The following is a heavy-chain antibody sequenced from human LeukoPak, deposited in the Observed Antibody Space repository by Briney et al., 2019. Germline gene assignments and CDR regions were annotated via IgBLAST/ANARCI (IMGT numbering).Heavy chain of an antibody. V-gene: IGHV3-53*01. Sequence: PGGSLTLSCPASGFTVSSNYMSWVRQAPGKGLEWVAVMYSDGSAYYADSVKGRFTISRDNSKNKLFLQMTNLRAEDTAVYFCARTIAMTGTDYFDQWGQGTLVTVS. J-gene: IGHJ4*02. CDR2: MYSDGSA. CDR3: ARTIAMTGTDYFDQ. D-gene: IGHD1-7*01. CDR1: GFTVSSNY.